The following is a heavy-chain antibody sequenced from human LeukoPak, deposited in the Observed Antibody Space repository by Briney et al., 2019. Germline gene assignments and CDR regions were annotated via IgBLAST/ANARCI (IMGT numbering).Heavy chain of an antibody. D-gene: IGHD6-19*01. CDR2: ISSSGSTI. CDR1: GFTFSRYW. Sequence: GGSLRLSCAASGFTFSRYWMSWVRQAPGKGLEWVSYISSSGSTIYYADSVKGRFTISRDNAKNSLYLQMNSLRAEDTAVYYCASDSSDWYWNYYMDVWGKGTTVTVSS. CDR3: ASDSSDWYWNYYMDV. V-gene: IGHV3-48*03. J-gene: IGHJ6*03.